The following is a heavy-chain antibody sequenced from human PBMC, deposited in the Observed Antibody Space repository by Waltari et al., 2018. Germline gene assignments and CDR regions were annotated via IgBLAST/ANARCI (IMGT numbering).Heavy chain of an antibody. Sequence: EVQLVESGGGLVQPGGSLRLPCAASGFTCSSYWLSWVRQAQGKGLEWVANIKQDGSEKYYVDSVKGRFTISRDNAKNSLYLQMNSLRAEDTAVYYCARVGSRSGYYYYWGQGTLVTVSS. D-gene: IGHD3-22*01. CDR2: IKQDGSEK. V-gene: IGHV3-7*03. J-gene: IGHJ4*02. CDR3: ARVGSRSGYYYY. CDR1: GFTCSSYW.